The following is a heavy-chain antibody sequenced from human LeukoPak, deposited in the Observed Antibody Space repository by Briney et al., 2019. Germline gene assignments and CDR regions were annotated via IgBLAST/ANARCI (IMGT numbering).Heavy chain of an antibody. Sequence: GGSLRLSCAASGFTFSSYAMSWVRQAPGKGLEWVSSISGSGGSTYYADSVKGRFTISRDNSKNTLYLQMNSLRAEDTAVYYCAKDIGREPYSPAFRKYYYYGMDVWGQGTTVTVSS. CDR2: ISGSGGST. V-gene: IGHV3-23*01. J-gene: IGHJ6*02. D-gene: IGHD3-3*02. CDR3: AKDIGREPYSPAFRKYYYYGMDV. CDR1: GFTFSSYA.